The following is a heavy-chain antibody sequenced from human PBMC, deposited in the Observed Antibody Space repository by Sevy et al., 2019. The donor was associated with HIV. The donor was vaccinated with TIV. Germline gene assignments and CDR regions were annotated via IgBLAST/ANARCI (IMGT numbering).Heavy chain of an antibody. CDR3: AREGWSKPHDY. J-gene: IGHJ4*02. V-gene: IGHV3-23*01. CDR1: GFTFSSYA. CDR2: FSFGCGKI. D-gene: IGHD6-19*01. Sequence: GGSLRLSCAASGFTFSSYAMSWVRQAPGKGLEWVSTFSFGCGKINYADSVKGRFTISRDNSKNTLYLQMDSLRAEDMAVYYCAREGWSKPHDYWGQGTLVTVSS.